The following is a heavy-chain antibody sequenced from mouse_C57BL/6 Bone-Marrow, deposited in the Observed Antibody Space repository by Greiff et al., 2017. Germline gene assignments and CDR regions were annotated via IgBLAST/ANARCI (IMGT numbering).Heavy chain of an antibody. J-gene: IGHJ3*01. CDR3: ASWFAY. CDR2: ISSGRSTI. Sequence: EVQLQESGGGLVKPGGSLKLSCAASGFTFSDYGMHWVRQAPEKGLEWVAYISSGRSTIYYADTVKGRFTISRDNAKNTLFLQMTSLRSEDTAMYYCASWFAYWGQGTLVTVSA. V-gene: IGHV5-17*01. CDR1: GFTFSDYG.